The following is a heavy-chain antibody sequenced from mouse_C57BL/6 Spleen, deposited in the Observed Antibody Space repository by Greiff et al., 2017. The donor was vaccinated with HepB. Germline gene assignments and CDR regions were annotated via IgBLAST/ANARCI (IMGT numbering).Heavy chain of an antibody. CDR2: IYPGSGST. CDR1: GYTFTSYW. CDR3: ARYLFWYFDV. D-gene: IGHD1-1*01. J-gene: IGHJ1*03. V-gene: IGHV1-55*01. Sequence: VQLQQPGAELVKPGDSVKMSCKASGYTFTSYWITWVKQRPGQGLEWIGDIYPGSGSTNYNEKFKSKATLTVDTSSSTAYMQLSSLTSEDSAVYYCARYLFWYFDVWGTGTTVTVSS.